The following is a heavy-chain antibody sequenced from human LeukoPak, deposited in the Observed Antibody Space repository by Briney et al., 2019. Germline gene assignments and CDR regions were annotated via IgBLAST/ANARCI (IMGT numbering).Heavy chain of an antibody. J-gene: IGHJ4*02. CDR3: ARVFTSSWHLGIDY. D-gene: IGHD6-13*01. Sequence: SETLSLTCTVSGGSISSGGYYWSWIRQHPGKGLEWIGYIYYSGSTYYNPSLKSRVTISVDTSKNQFSLKLSSVTAADTAVYYCARVFTSSWHLGIDYRGQGTLVTVSS. V-gene: IGHV4-31*03. CDR1: GGSISSGGYY. CDR2: IYYSGST.